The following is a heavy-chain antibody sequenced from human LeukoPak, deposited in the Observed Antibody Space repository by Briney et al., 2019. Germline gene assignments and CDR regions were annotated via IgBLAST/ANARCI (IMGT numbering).Heavy chain of an antibody. V-gene: IGHV1-46*01. CDR3: ARDLYPKNGYSSGWYYFDY. D-gene: IGHD6-19*01. CDR1: GYTFTSYY. J-gene: IGHJ4*02. Sequence: ASVKVSCKASGYTFTSYYMHWVRQAPGQELEWMGIINPSGGSTSYAQRFQGRVTMTRDMSTSTVYMELSSLGSEDTAVYYCARDLYPKNGYSSGWYYFDYWGQGTLVTVSS. CDR2: INPSGGST.